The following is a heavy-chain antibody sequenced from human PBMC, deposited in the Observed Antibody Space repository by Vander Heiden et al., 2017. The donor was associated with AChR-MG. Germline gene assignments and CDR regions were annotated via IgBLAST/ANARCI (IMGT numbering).Heavy chain of an antibody. CDR1: AFTFSSYA. Sequence: LRGSLSLPCAASAFTFSSYAMHWVRQAPGKGLEWVAVISYDGSNKYYADSVKGRFTISRDNSKNTLYLQMNSLRAEDTAVYYCARHPVVVVPAAMGDAPDYWGQGTLITVSS. D-gene: IGHD2-2*01. J-gene: IGHJ4*02. CDR2: ISYDGSNK. V-gene: IGHV3-30-3*01. CDR3: ARHPVVVVPAAMGDAPDY.